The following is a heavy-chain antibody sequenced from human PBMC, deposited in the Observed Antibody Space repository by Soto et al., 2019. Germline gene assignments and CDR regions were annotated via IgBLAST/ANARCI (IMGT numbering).Heavy chain of an antibody. J-gene: IGHJ5*02. CDR3: ARAYSPGLFDP. D-gene: IGHD2-15*01. V-gene: IGHV1-18*01. Sequence: QVQLVQSGAEVKKPGASVKVSCKASGYTFTSYGISWVRQAPGQGLEWMGWISANNGNTKYAQNFQGRVTMTTDTATSTANMELRGLTSDDTAVYYWARAYSPGLFDPWGQGTLVTVSP. CDR2: ISANNGNT. CDR1: GYTFTSYG.